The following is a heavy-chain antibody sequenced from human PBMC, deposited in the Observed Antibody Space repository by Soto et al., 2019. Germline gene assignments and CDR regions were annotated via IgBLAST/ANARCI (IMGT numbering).Heavy chain of an antibody. Sequence: TLSLTCTVSGCSISSSSYYWGWIRQPPGKGLEWIGSIYYSGSTYYNPSLKSRVTISVDTSKNQFSLKLSSVTAADTAVYYCARLRMVRGTYNWFDPWGQGTRVTVSS. J-gene: IGHJ5*02. D-gene: IGHD3-10*01. CDR3: ARLRMVRGTYNWFDP. CDR1: GCSISSSSYY. CDR2: IYYSGST. V-gene: IGHV4-39*01.